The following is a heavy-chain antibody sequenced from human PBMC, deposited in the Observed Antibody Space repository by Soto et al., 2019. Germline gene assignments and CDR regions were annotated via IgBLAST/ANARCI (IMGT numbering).Heavy chain of an antibody. CDR2: IYYSGST. J-gene: IGHJ6*02. CDR3: ATSGARDGYNYYYYYGMDV. D-gene: IGHD5-12*01. CDR1: GGSISSSSYY. V-gene: IGHV4-39*01. Sequence: SETLSLTCTVSGGSISSSSYYWCWIRQPPGKGLEWIGSIYYSGSTYYNPSLKSRVTISVDTSKNQFSLKLSSVTAADTAVYYCATSGARDGYNYYYYYGMDVWGQGTTVTVSS.